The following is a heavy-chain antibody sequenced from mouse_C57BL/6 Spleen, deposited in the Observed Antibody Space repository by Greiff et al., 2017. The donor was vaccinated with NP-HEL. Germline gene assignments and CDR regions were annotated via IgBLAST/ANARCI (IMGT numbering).Heavy chain of an antibody. CDR3: AKITTVVGERYFDV. J-gene: IGHJ1*03. Sequence: VQLQQSGAELARPGASVKLSCKASGYTFTSYGISWVKQRTGQGLEWIGEIYPRSGNTYYNEKFKGKATLTADKSSSTAYMELRSLTSEDSAVYFCAKITTVVGERYFDVWGTGTTVTVSS. V-gene: IGHV1-81*01. D-gene: IGHD1-1*01. CDR2: IYPRSGNT. CDR1: GYTFTSYG.